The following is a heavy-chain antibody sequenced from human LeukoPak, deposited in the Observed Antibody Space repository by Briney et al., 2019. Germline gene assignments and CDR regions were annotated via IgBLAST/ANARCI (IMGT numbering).Heavy chain of an antibody. CDR2: ISAYNGNT. J-gene: IGHJ5*02. V-gene: IGHV1-18*01. Sequence: WASVKVSCKASGYTFTSYGISWVRQAPGQGLEWMGWISAYNGNTNYAQKLQGRVTMTTDTSTSTAYMELRSLRSDDTAVYYCASLAYYGGDYSGWFDPWGQGTLVTVSS. D-gene: IGHD2-21*02. CDR1: GYTFTSYG. CDR3: ASLAYYGGDYSGWFDP.